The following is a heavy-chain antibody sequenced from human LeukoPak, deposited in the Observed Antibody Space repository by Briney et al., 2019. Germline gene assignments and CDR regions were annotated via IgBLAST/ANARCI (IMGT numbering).Heavy chain of an antibody. J-gene: IGHJ4*02. Sequence: PSETLSLTCTVSGGSISSGGYYWSWIRQPPGKGLEWIGYIYHSGSTYYNPPLKSRVTISVDRSKNQFSLKLSSVTAADTAVYYCARDRSFDYWGQGTLVTVSS. CDR3: ARDRSFDY. CDR1: GGSISSGGYY. CDR2: IYHSGST. V-gene: IGHV4-30-2*01.